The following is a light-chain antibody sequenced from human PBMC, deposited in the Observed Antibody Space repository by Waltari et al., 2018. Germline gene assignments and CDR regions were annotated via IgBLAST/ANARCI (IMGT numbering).Light chain of an antibody. CDR2: GRN. CDR1: SLRGYY. V-gene: IGLV3-19*01. J-gene: IGLJ3*02. Sequence: SSELTQDPAVSVALGQTVRITCQGHSLRGYYGSWYQQKPGQAPVLLIYGRNNRPSGIPDRFSGSSSGNTISLTITGAQAEDEADYYCDCRDSSRRHVVFGGGTRLTVL. CDR3: DCRDSSRRHVV.